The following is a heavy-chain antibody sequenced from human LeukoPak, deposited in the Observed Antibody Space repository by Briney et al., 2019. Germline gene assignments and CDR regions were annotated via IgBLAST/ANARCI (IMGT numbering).Heavy chain of an antibody. CDR3: ARDSYYDSSGPTPIRLNWFDP. CDR1: GDSVSSNSAA. V-gene: IGHV6-1*01. J-gene: IGHJ5*02. CDR2: TYYRSKWYN. Sequence: SQTLSLTCAISGDSVSSNSAAWNWIRQSPSRGLEWLGRTYYRSKWYNDYAVSVKSRITINPDTSKNQFSLQLNSVTPEDTAVYYCARDSYYDSSGPTPIRLNWFDPWGQGTLVTVSS. D-gene: IGHD3-22*01.